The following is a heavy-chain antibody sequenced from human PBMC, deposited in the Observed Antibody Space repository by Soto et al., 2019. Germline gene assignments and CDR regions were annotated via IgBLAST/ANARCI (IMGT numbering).Heavy chain of an antibody. D-gene: IGHD1-1*01. CDR2: INHNSGGT. J-gene: IGHJ3*02. Sequence: QVQLVQSGAEVKKPGASVKVSCKASGYTFAGYYMHWVRQAPGQGLEWMGWINHNSGGTNYAQKFQGCVAMTRDTSISTAYMELSRLRADDTAVYYCARARVQLERCGLPDAFDTWGQGPMVTVSS. CDR1: GYTFAGYY. CDR3: ARARVQLERCGLPDAFDT. V-gene: IGHV1-2*04.